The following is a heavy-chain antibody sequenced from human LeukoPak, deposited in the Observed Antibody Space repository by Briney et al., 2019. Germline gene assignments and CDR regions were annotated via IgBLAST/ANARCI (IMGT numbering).Heavy chain of an antibody. D-gene: IGHD1-26*01. CDR1: GGSISSSNW. J-gene: IGHJ4*02. Sequence: SGTLSLTCAVSGGSISSSNWWSWVRQPPGKGLEWIGEIYHSGSTNYNPSLKSRVTISVDKSKNQFSLKLSSVTAADTAVYYCAKDSESGSYYIGFDYWGQGTLVTVSS. V-gene: IGHV4-4*02. CDR2: IYHSGST. CDR3: AKDSESGSYYIGFDY.